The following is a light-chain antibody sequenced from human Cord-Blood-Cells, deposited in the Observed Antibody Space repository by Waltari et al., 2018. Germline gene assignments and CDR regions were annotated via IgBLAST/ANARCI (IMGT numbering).Light chain of an antibody. CDR3: CSYAGSSTDWV. CDR1: SSDVGSYNL. Sequence: QSALTQPASVSGSPGPSITIPCTGTSSDVGSYNLVSWYQQHPGKAPKLMIYEVSKRPSGVSNRFSGSKSGNTASLTISGLQAEDEADYYCCSYAGSSTDWVFGGGTKLTVL. J-gene: IGLJ3*02. CDR2: EVS. V-gene: IGLV2-23*02.